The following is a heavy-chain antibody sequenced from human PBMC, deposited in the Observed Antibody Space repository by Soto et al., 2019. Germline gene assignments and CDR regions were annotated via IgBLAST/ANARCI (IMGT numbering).Heavy chain of an antibody. Sequence: QVQLVESGGGVVQPGRSLRLSCVASGFTFSSYGMHWVRQAPGKGLEWVAIISYDGSNTYYADSVKGRFTISRDNSKNTLDLQMNSLRAEDTSVYYCAKEGGLSGSYYISSSSYFDDWGQGTRVTVSS. CDR1: GFTFSSYG. J-gene: IGHJ4*02. V-gene: IGHV3-30*18. CDR3: AKEGGLSGSYYISSSSYFDD. D-gene: IGHD1-26*01. CDR2: ISYDGSNT.